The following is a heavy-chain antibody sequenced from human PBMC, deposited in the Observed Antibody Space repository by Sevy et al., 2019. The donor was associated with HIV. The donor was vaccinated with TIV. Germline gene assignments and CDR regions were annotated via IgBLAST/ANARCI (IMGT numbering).Heavy chain of an antibody. Sequence: GGSLRLSCSASGFTFSGSTLHWVRQAPGKGLEYVSVISSSGSGTYYAESVKGRFTISRDNSKNTLYLQMRSLRTEDTAVYYCVKDSIFYDSSSGYRPFYYYDMDVWGQGTSVTVSS. CDR2: ISSSGSGT. CDR1: GFTFSGST. D-gene: IGHD3-3*01. J-gene: IGHJ6*02. V-gene: IGHV3-64D*09. CDR3: VKDSIFYDSSSGYRPFYYYDMDV.